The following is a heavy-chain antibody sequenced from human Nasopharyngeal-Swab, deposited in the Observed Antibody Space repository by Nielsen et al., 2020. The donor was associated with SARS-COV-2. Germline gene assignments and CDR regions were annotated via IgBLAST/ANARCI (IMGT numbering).Heavy chain of an antibody. Sequence: ASVKVSCKASGYTFTGYYMHWVRQAPGQGLEWMGWINPNSGGTNYAQKFQGRVTMTRDTSISTAYMELSRLRPDDTAVYYCATRGEVVVAATGYYYYGMDVWGQGTTVTVSS. CDR2: INPNSGGT. CDR3: ATRGEVVVAATGYYYYGMDV. D-gene: IGHD2-15*01. CDR1: GYTFTGYY. J-gene: IGHJ6*02. V-gene: IGHV1-2*02.